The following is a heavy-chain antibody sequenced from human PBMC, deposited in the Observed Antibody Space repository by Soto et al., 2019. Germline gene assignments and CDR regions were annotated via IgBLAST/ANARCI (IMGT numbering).Heavy chain of an antibody. CDR1: GYTFTSYG. V-gene: IGHV1-18*01. CDR3: ARVSEVAANYYYYYGMDV. D-gene: IGHD2-15*01. CDR2: ISAYNGNT. J-gene: IGHJ6*02. Sequence: ASVKVSCKASGYTFTSYGISWVRQAPGQGLEWMGWISAYNGNTNYAQKLQGRVTMTTDTSTSTAYMELRSLRSDDTAVYYCARVSEVAANYYYYYGMDVWGQGTTVTVSS.